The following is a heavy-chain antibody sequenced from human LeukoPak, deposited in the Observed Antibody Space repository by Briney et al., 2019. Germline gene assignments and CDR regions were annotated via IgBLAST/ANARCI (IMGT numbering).Heavy chain of an antibody. V-gene: IGHV3-23*01. J-gene: IGHJ4*02. CDR3: ARDPGSGWEPH. CDR1: GFTFSVYA. Sequence: GGSLRLSCAASGFTFSVYAMSWVRQAPGKGLEWVSYISGDGHSTYYAESVKGRFTMSRDNSENTLYLQVNSLRADDTAVYYCARDPGSGWEPHWGQGTLVTVSA. D-gene: IGHD1-26*01. CDR2: ISGDGHST.